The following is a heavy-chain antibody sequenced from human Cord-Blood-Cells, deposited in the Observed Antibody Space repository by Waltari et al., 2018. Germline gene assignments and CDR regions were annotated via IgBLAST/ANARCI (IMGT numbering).Heavy chain of an antibody. CDR3: AKGGFEYYYYMDV. V-gene: IGHV3-23*01. CDR1: GFTFSSYA. CDR2: ISGSGGST. D-gene: IGHD3-10*01. J-gene: IGHJ6*03. Sequence: EVQLLESGGGLVQPGGSLRLSCAASGFTFSSYAMSWVRQAPGKGLEWVSAISGSGGSTYYADSVKDRFTISRDNSKNTLYLQMNSLRAEDTAVYYCAKGGFEYYYYMDVWGKGTTVTVSS.